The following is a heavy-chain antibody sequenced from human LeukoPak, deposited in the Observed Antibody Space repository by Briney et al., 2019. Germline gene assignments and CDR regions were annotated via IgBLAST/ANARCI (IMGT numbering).Heavy chain of an antibody. J-gene: IGHJ4*02. CDR2: ISGGGGST. V-gene: IGHV3-23*01. D-gene: IGHD6-19*01. CDR1: GFTFSSYA. CDR3: AKDHEQWLVLFDY. Sequence: GGSLRLSCAASGFTFSSYAMSWVRQAPGKGLEWVSAISGGGGSTYYADSVKGRFTISRDNSKNTLYLQMNSLRAEDTAVYYCAKDHEQWLVLFDYWGQGTLVTVSS.